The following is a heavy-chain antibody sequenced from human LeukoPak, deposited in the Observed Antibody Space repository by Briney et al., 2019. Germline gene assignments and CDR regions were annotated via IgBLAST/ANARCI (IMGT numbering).Heavy chain of an antibody. CDR3: AKVTAISSLDYFDY. J-gene: IGHJ4*02. V-gene: IGHV3-23*01. CDR1: GFTLSSDA. D-gene: IGHD6-6*01. CDR2: ISGSVGST. Sequence: PGGSMRLSCAASGFTLSSDAMGWVRQAHGKGRGWASAISGSVGSTYYADSVNGRFTISRDNSKNTLYLQMNSLRAEDTTVYYCAKVTAISSLDYFDYWGQGTLVTVSS.